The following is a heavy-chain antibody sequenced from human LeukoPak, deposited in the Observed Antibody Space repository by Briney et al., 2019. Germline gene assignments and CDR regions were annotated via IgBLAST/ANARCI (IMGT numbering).Heavy chain of an antibody. CDR1: GYTFTSYY. CDR2: INPSGGST. Sequence: ASVKVSCKASGYTFTSYYMHWVRQAPGQGLEWMGIINPSGGSTSYAQKFQGRVTMTRDTSTSTVYMELSSLRSEDTAVYYCARDPGDGSGSYQFVSDYYYGMDVWGQGTTVTVSS. CDR3: ARDPGDGSGSYQFVSDYYYGMDV. J-gene: IGHJ6*02. V-gene: IGHV1-46*01. D-gene: IGHD3-10*01.